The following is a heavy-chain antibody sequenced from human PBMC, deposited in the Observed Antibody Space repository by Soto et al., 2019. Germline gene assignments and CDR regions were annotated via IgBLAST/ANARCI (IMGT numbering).Heavy chain of an antibody. Sequence: QVTLKESGPTLVKPTQTLTLTCTVSGLSLRTTGVGVGWVRQPPGKSLEWLALLYWDDVKRYSPSLRSRLTIAKDISEKQVVFTKTNIDTAHTATYYWVKSRCGGACLEIYSSHAYNGLDVWGQGSTVTVSS. V-gene: IGHV2-5*02. J-gene: IGHJ6*02. CDR3: VKSRCGGACLEIYSSHAYNGLDV. D-gene: IGHD2-21*02. CDR1: GLSLRTTGVG. CDR2: LYWDDVK.